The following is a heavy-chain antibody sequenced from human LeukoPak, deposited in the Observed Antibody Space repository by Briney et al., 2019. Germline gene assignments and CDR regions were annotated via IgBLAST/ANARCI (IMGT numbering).Heavy chain of an antibody. CDR1: GYNFTNFW. J-gene: IGHJ4*02. D-gene: IGHD4-23*01. CDR3: ARRSYGGKDFDY. Sequence: GESLKISCKGSGYNFTNFWIGWVRQMPGKGLEWMGLIYPDDSDSRYRPSFQGQVTISVDKSINTAYLQWSSLKASDTAMYYCARRSYGGKDFDYWGQGTLVTVSS. CDR2: IYPDDSDS. V-gene: IGHV5-51*01.